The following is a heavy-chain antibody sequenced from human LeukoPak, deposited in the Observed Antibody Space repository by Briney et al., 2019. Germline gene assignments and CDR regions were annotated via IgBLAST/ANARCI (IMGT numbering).Heavy chain of an antibody. CDR1: GGSISSSSYY. CDR3: ARALQYYDFWSGYTTYYYYYYYGMDV. Sequence: SETLSLTCTVSGGSISSSSYYWGWIRQPPGKGLEWIGSIYYSGSTYYNPSLKSRVTISVDTSKNQFSLKLSSVTAADTAVYYCARALQYYDFWSGYTTYYYYYYYGMDVWGQGTTVTVSS. J-gene: IGHJ6*02. D-gene: IGHD3-3*01. CDR2: IYYSGST. V-gene: IGHV4-39*07.